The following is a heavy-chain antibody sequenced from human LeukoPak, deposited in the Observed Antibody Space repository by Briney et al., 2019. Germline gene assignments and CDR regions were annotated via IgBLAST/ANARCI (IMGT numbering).Heavy chain of an antibody. CDR3: VKEHLNSYAFHY. D-gene: IGHD5-18*01. Sequence: PGGSLRLSCAASGFTFGGSGMHWVRQAPGKGLDWGAFIQYDGSSEYYADSVKGRFTISRDNFKNTLSLQMNSLRAEDTALYYCVKEHLNSYAFHYWGQGTLVTVSS. V-gene: IGHV3-30*02. CDR1: GFTFGGSG. CDR2: IQYDGSSE. J-gene: IGHJ4*02.